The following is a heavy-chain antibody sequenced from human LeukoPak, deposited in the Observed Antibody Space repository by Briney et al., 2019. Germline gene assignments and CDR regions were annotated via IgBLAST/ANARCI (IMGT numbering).Heavy chain of an antibody. CDR1: GYTFTGYY. CDR2: INPNSGGT. J-gene: IGHJ4*02. D-gene: IGHD3-10*01. V-gene: IGHV1-2*02. CDR3: ARAPSTRLLWFEELSSRLFDY. Sequence: ASVKVSCKASGYTFTGYYMHWVRQAPGQGLEWMGWINPNSGGTNYAQKFQGRVTMTRDTSISTAYMELSRLRSDDTAVYYCARAPSTRLLWFEELSSRLFDYWGQGTLVTVSS.